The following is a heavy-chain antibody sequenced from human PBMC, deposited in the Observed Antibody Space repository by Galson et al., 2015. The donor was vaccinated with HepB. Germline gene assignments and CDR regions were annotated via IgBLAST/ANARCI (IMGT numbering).Heavy chain of an antibody. CDR1: GFTFSDYY. J-gene: IGHJ5*02. Sequence: SLRLSCAASGFTFSDYYMIWIRQSPGKGLEYISYISSSSSYTDYADSVKGRFTVSRDNAKSSLFLQLNSLRVDDTGVYYCARDASPLKFRLHGWFDPWGQGTLVTVSS. CDR2: ISSSSSYT. D-gene: IGHD5-12*01. CDR3: ARDASPLKFRLHGWFDP. V-gene: IGHV3-11*06.